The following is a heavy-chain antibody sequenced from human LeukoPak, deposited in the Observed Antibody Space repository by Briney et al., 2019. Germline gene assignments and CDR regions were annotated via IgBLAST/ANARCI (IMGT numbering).Heavy chain of an antibody. D-gene: IGHD1-1*01. V-gene: IGHV4-59*08. J-gene: IGHJ5*02. CDR1: GGSISSYF. CDR2: IYYSGTT. CDR3: ARLRVTRWFDP. Sequence: PSETLSLTRTVSGGSISSYFWSWIRQPPGKGLEWIGYIYYSGTTNYNPSLKSRVTISVDTSKNQFSLKLSSVTAADTAVYYCARLRVTRWFDPWGQGTLVTVSS.